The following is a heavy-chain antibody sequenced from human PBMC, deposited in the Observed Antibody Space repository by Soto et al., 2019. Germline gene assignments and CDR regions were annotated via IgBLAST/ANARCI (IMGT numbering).Heavy chain of an antibody. J-gene: IGHJ3*02. D-gene: IGHD2-15*01. Sequence: EVQLLESGGGLVQPGGSLRLSCAASGFTFSSYAMSWVRQAPGKGLEWVSTISGGGDGTYYADSVKGRFTISRHNSRNTVYLQMNSLRAEDTAVYYCAKKGLGSLTTYCSSGDCHYAFDIWGQGTMVTVSS. CDR1: GFTFSSYA. V-gene: IGHV3-23*01. CDR2: ISGGGDGT. CDR3: AKKGLGSLTTYCSSGDCHYAFDI.